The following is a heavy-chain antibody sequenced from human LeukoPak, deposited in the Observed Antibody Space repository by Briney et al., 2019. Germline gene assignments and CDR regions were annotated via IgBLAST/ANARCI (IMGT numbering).Heavy chain of an antibody. D-gene: IGHD6-25*01. J-gene: IGHJ4*02. CDR1: GYTFTSYY. Sequence: ASVKVSCKAFGYTFTSYYMHWVRQAPGQGLEWMGIINPSGGSTSYAQKFQGRVTMTRDMSTSTVYMELSSLRSEDTAVYYCARESSGGYNFDYWGQGTLVTVSS. CDR2: INPSGGST. CDR3: ARESSGGYNFDY. V-gene: IGHV1-46*01.